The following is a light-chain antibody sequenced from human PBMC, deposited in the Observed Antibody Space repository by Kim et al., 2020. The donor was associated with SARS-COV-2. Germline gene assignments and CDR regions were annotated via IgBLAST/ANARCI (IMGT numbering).Light chain of an antibody. Sequence: PSVSVSPGQTASITCSGDKLGDKYACWYQQKPGQSPVLVIYQDSKRPSGIPERFSGSNSGNTATLTISGTQAMDEADYYCQASGRVFGGGTQLTVL. CDR3: QASGRV. J-gene: IGLJ2*01. CDR2: QDS. V-gene: IGLV3-1*01. CDR1: KLGDKY.